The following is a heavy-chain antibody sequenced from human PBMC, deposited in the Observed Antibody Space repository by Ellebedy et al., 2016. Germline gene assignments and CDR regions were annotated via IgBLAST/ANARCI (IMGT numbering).Heavy chain of an antibody. CDR2: IDPSDSYT. V-gene: IGHV5-10-1*01. D-gene: IGHD4-23*01. CDR3: ARIDYGGNSFDY. CDR1: GYSFTSYW. Sequence: GESLKISCNGSGYSFTSYWISWVRQMPGKGLEWMGRIDPSDSYTNYSPSFQGHVTISADKSISTAYLQWSSLKASDTAMYYCARIDYGGNSFDYWGQGTLVTVSS. J-gene: IGHJ4*02.